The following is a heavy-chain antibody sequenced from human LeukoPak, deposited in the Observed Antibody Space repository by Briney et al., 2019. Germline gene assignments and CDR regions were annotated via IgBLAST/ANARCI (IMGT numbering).Heavy chain of an antibody. J-gene: IGHJ4*02. CDR1: GGSISSGSYY. V-gene: IGHV4-61*02. CDR2: IYTSGST. D-gene: IGHD5-24*01. CDR3: ASGRDGYNDY. Sequence: SQTLSLTCTVSGGSISSGSYYWSWIRQPAGKGLEWIGRIYTSGSTNYNPSLKSRVTISVDTSKNQFSLKLSSVTAADTAVYYCASGRDGYNDYWGQGTLVTVSS.